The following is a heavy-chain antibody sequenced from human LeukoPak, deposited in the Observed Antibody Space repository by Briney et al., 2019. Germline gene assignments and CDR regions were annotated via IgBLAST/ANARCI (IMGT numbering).Heavy chain of an antibody. CDR1: GFTFCSYW. V-gene: IGHV3-74*01. J-gene: IGHJ4*02. CDR3: ARKDMLDY. CDR2: IKGDGSST. Sequence: PGGSLRLSCAASGFTFCSYWMHWVRQAPGKGLVWVSGIKGDGSSTSYAESAKGRFTISRDNAKNTLYLQMNSLRAEDTAVYYCARKDMLDYWGQGTLVTVSS.